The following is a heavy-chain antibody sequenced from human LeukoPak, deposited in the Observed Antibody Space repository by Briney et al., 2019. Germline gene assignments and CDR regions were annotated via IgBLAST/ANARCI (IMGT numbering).Heavy chain of an antibody. CDR1: GFTFSSYA. CDR2: ISGSGGST. J-gene: IGHJ4*02. Sequence: GGSLRLSCAASGFTFSSYAMSWVRQAPGKGLEWVSAISGSGGSTYYADSVKGRFTISRDNPKNTLYLQMNSLRAEDTAVYYCAKDARPPYCGGDCYSGFDYWGQGTLVTVSS. CDR3: AKDARPPYCGGDCYSGFDY. V-gene: IGHV3-23*01. D-gene: IGHD2-21*01.